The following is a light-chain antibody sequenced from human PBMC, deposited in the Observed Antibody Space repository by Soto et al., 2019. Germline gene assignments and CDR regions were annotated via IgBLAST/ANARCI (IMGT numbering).Light chain of an antibody. V-gene: IGKV3-20*01. CDR3: QQYGSSTWT. Sequence: ESELTQSPCTLALSPGERGTVSCRASQSVSSSYLAWYQQKPGQAPRLLIYGASSRATDIPDRFSGSGSGTDFTLTISRLEAADFAVYYCQQYGSSTWTLGQGTKVDI. CDR1: QSVSSSY. CDR2: GAS. J-gene: IGKJ1*01.